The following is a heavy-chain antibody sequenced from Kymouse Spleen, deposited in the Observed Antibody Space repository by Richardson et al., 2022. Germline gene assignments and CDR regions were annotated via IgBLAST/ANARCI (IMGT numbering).Heavy chain of an antibody. J-gene: IGHJ5*02. V-gene: IGHV4-39*01. CDR1: GGSISSSSYY. D-gene: IGHD6-19*01. CDR3: ARYSSGWGWFDP. CDR2: IYYSGST. Sequence: QLQLQESGPGLVKPSETLSLTCTVSGGSISSSSYYWGWIRQPPGKGLEWIGSIYYSGSTYYNPSLKSRVTISVDTSKNQFSLKLSSVTAADTAVYYCARYSSGWGWFDPWGQGTLVTVSS.